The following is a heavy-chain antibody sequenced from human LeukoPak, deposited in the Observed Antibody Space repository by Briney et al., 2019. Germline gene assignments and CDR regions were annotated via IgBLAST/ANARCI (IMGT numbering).Heavy chain of an antibody. V-gene: IGHV3-48*03. Sequence: PGGSLRLSCAASGFTFSSYEMNWVRQAPGKGLEWVSYISSSGSTIYYADSVKGRFTISRDNAKNSLYLQMNSLRAEDTAVYYCASGPSYSSGSSWGYYYYYYMDVWGKGTTVTISS. CDR1: GFTFSSYE. CDR2: ISSSGSTI. J-gene: IGHJ6*03. CDR3: ASGPSYSSGSSWGYYYYYYMDV. D-gene: IGHD6-19*01.